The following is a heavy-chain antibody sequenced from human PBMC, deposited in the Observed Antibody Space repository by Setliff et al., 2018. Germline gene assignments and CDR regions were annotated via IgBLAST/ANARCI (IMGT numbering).Heavy chain of an antibody. CDR1: GFTFSDYY. CDR3: ARESQIACFGCSGGSSWFGAFDI. Sequence: GGSLRLSCAASGFTFSDYYMSWVRQAPGKGLEWVSVIYSGGSTYYADSVKGRFTISRDNSKNTLYLQMNSLRAEDTAVYYCARESQIACFGCSGGSSWFGAFDIWGQGTMVTV. V-gene: IGHV3-53*01. CDR2: IYSGGST. J-gene: IGHJ3*02. D-gene: IGHD2-15*01.